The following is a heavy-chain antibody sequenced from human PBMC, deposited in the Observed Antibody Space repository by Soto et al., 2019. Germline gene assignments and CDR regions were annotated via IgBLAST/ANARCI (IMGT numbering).Heavy chain of an antibody. J-gene: IGHJ4*02. CDR3: AKDRGGYCTSTTCYGGGSFDY. V-gene: IGHV3-23*01. CDR2: ISGNGGST. CDR1: GFTFSSYA. Sequence: EVQLLESGGGLVQPGGSLRLSCAASGFTFSSYAMSWVRQAPGKGLEWVSSISGNGGSTNYADSVKGRFTISRDNSKNTVYMQIDSLRAQATAIYFCAKDRGGYCTSTTCYGGGSFDYWGQGTLVTVSS. D-gene: IGHD2-2*01.